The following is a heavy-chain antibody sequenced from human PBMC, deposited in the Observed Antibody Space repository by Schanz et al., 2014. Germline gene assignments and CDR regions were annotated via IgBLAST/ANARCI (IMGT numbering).Heavy chain of an antibody. CDR1: GFTFSDYY. CDR3: ARAPPPYSSSPYYWYYGMDV. D-gene: IGHD6-6*01. Sequence: QVQLVESGGGLVKPGGSLRLSCAASGFTFSDYYMNWIRQAPGKGLEWVSYISNSGYTIYYADSVKGRFTISRDNAKNSLYLQMTSWRAEDTAVYSCARAPPPYSSSPYYWYYGMDVWGQGTTVTVSS. J-gene: IGHJ6*02. V-gene: IGHV3-11*01. CDR2: ISNSGYTI.